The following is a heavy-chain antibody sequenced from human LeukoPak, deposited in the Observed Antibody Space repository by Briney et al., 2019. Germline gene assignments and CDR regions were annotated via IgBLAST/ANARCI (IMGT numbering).Heavy chain of an antibody. V-gene: IGHV1-69*01. CDR1: GGTFSSYA. Sequence: SVRVSCKASGGTFSSYAISWVRQAPGQGLEWMGGIIPIFGTANYAQKFQGRVTITADESTSTAYMELSSLRSEDTAVYYCARGLSSHSSSWYGFWFDPWGQGTLVTVSS. J-gene: IGHJ5*02. D-gene: IGHD6-13*01. CDR3: ARGLSSHSSSWYGFWFDP. CDR2: IIPIFGTA.